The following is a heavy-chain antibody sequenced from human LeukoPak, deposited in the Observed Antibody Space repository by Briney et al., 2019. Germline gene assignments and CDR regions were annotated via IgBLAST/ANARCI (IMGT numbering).Heavy chain of an antibody. CDR2: INHNGNVN. V-gene: IGHV3-7*03. Sequence: GGSLRLSCAASGFTFSSYWMNWARQAPGKGLEWVASINHNGNVNYYVDSVKGRFTISRDNAKNSLYLQMSNLRAEDTAVYYCARGSPGYCSSTSCYADDAFDIWGQGTMVTVSS. J-gene: IGHJ3*02. D-gene: IGHD2-2*01. CDR1: GFTFSSYW. CDR3: ARGSPGYCSSTSCYADDAFDI.